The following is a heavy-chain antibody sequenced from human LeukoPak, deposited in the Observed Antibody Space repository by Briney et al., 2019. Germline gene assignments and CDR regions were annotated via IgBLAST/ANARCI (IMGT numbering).Heavy chain of an antibody. D-gene: IGHD3-16*02. V-gene: IGHV4-34*01. CDR1: GGSFSGYY. CDR3: ARDENGYVWGSFRA. Sequence: SETLSLTCAVYGGSFSGYYWGWIRQPPGKGLEWIGNIYYSGSTYYNPSLESRVTMSLDTSKNQFSLKLSSVTAADTAVYYCARDENGYVWGSFRAWGQGTLVTVSS. J-gene: IGHJ5*02. CDR2: IYYSGST.